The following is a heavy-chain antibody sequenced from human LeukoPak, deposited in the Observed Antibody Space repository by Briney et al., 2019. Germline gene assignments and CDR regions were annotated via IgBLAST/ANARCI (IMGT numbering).Heavy chain of an antibody. J-gene: IGHJ4*02. D-gene: IGHD6-13*01. CDR2: ITYSGST. CDR1: GGSISGYY. Sequence: SETLSLTCTVSGGSISGYYWSWIRQPPGKGLEWIDYITYSGSTNYHPSLKSRVTMSVDTSKNQFSLRLSSVTAADPAVYYCARHGSSYSFDLWGQGTLVSVSS. V-gene: IGHV4-59*08. CDR3: ARHGSSYSFDL.